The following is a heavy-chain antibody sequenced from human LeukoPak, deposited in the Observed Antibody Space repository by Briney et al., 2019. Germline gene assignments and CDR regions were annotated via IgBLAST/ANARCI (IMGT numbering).Heavy chain of an antibody. D-gene: IGHD1-26*01. V-gene: IGHV4-34*01. J-gene: IGHJ6*03. Sequence: PSETLSLTCAVYGGSFSGYYWSWIRQPPGKGLEWIGEINHSGSTNYNPSLKSRVTISVDTSKNQFSLKLSSVTAADTAVYYCARGTWGSGSYLVYYYYYMDVWGKGTTVTVSS. CDR1: GGSFSGYY. CDR2: INHSGST. CDR3: ARGTWGSGSYLVYYYYYMDV.